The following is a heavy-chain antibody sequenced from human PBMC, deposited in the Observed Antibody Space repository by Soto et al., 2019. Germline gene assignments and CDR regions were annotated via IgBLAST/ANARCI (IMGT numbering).Heavy chain of an antibody. D-gene: IGHD1-26*01. J-gene: IGHJ4*02. CDR2: IRNKANSYTT. CDR3: ARGELLRD. Sequence: EVQLVESGGGLVQPGGSLRLSCVASGFTFSEYYMDWVRQAPGKGLEWVGRIRNKANSYTTEYGASVKGRFTISRDDSKNSLYLQMNSLKTEDTAVYYCARGELLRDWGQGTLVTVFS. CDR1: GFTFSEYY. V-gene: IGHV3-72*01.